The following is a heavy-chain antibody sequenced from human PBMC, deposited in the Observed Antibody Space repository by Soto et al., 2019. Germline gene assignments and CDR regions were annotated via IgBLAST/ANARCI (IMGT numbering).Heavy chain of an antibody. V-gene: IGHV3-48*03. CDR1: GFTFSSYE. CDR3: ARDLRFLEWSNYYGMDV. J-gene: IGHJ6*02. CDR2: ISSSGSTI. Sequence: GGSLRLSCAASGFTFSSYEMNWVRQAPGKGLEWVSYISSSGSTIYYADSVRGRFTISRDNAKNSLYLQMNSLRAEDTAVYYCARDLRFLEWSNYYGMDVWGQGTTVTVSS. D-gene: IGHD3-3*01.